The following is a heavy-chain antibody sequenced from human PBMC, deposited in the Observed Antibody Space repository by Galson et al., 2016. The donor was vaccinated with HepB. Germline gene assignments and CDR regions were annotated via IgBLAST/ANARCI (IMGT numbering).Heavy chain of an antibody. CDR3: AMGLVTPYYLDY. Sequence: SLRLSCAASGFTFATYALHWVRQAPGEGPEWVSRISWNSLSVEYADSVKGRFTTSRDNAKNSLFLQMSSLRVEDTAFYYCAMGLVTPYYLDYWGQGALVTVSS. CDR1: GFTFATYA. J-gene: IGHJ4*02. D-gene: IGHD3/OR15-3a*01. V-gene: IGHV3-9*01. CDR2: ISWNSLSV.